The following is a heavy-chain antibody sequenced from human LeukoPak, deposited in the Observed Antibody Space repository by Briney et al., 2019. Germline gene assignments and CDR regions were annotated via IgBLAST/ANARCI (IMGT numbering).Heavy chain of an antibody. CDR2: IYQSGST. D-gene: IGHD3-22*01. V-gene: IGHV4-38-2*02. CDR3: AAEWGYYDSSTSSFDI. CDR1: GYSIRNGYN. J-gene: IGHJ3*02. Sequence: SEALSLTCTVSGYSIRNGYNWGWIRLSPGKGLEWLGSIYQSGSTYDNPSLKSRVTLSIDTSKNQFSLKLSAVTAADTAVYYCAAEWGYYDSSTSSFDIWGQGTMVTVSS.